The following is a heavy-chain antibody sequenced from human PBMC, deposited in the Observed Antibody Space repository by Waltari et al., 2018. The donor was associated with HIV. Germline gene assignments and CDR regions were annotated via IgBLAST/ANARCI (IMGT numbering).Heavy chain of an antibody. Sequence: QVQLVESGGGVVQPGRSLRLSCAASGFTFSSYGMHWVRQAPGKGPEWGAIIWSDGNNEYYADSVKGRFTISRDNSKDTLYLQMNSLRAEDTAMYYCAKDNSVNYFTGDAFDIWGQGTMVIVSS. CDR3: AKDNSVNYFTGDAFDI. V-gene: IGHV3-30*18. J-gene: IGHJ3*02. CDR2: IWSDGNNE. D-gene: IGHD1-26*01. CDR1: GFTFSSYG.